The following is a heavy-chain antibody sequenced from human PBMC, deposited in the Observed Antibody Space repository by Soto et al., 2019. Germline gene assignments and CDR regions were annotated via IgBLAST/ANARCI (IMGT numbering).Heavy chain of an antibody. CDR1: GFTFSSFA. J-gene: IGHJ4*02. Sequence: QLLESGGGLVQPGGSLRLSCEGSGFTFSSFAMGWVRQAPGKGLEWLSSVSADGASSFAADSVRGRFRVSRYNSKNTLFLQMRTLRVEDTAVYYCAKTRQAPVGTHFFDLGGQGPQVTVSS. CDR2: VSADGASS. V-gene: IGHV3-23*01. CDR3: AKTRQAPVGTHFFDL. D-gene: IGHD2-2*01.